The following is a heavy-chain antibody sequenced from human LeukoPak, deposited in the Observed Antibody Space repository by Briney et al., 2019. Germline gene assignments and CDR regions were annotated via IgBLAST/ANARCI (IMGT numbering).Heavy chain of an antibody. CDR2: INSDGSWT. V-gene: IGHV3-74*01. D-gene: IGHD3-10*01. J-gene: IGHJ6*02. CDR1: GNYW. Sequence: GGSLRLSCAASGNYWMHWVRQAPGKGLVWVSHINSDGSWTSYADSVKGRFTTSRDNAKNSLYLQMNSLRAEDTAVYYCAKDRVLLWFGESPPTYGMDVWGQGTTVTVSS. CDR3: AKDRVLLWFGESPPTYGMDV.